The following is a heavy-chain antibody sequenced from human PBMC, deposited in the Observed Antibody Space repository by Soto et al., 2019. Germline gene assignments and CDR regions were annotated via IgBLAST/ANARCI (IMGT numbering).Heavy chain of an antibody. J-gene: IGHJ6*03. CDR2: IIPIFGTG. CDR3: ARDLQSDYYMDV. CDR1: GRTFSSYA. V-gene: IGHV1-69*01. Sequence: SVKVSCETSGRTFSSYAIRCVRQAPGQGLEWMGGIIPIFGTGNYAQKFQGRVTITADESTSTAYMELSSLRAEDTAVYYCARDLQSDYYMDVWGKGTTVTVSS.